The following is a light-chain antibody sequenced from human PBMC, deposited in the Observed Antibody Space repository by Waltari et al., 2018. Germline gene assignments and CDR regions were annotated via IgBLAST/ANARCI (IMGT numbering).Light chain of an antibody. J-gene: IGKJ5*01. CDR3: QQYNSYSAIT. V-gene: IGKV1-5*03. CDR1: QTIGTW. CDR2: KAS. Sequence: DIQMTQFPSTLSASVGDRVTITCRASQTIGTWLAWYQQKPGEAPKLLILKASSLQFGVPSRFSGSGSGTEFTLTISSLQPDDVATYHCQQYNSYSAITFGQGTRLEIK.